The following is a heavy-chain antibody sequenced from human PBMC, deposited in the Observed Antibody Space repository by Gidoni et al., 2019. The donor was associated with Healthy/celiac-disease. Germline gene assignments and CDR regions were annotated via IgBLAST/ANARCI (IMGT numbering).Heavy chain of an antibody. V-gene: IGHV1-8*01. CDR1: GYTFTSYD. Sequence: QVQLVQSGAEVKKPGASVKVSGKASGYTFTSYDIHWVRQATGQGLEWMGWMKPNSGNTGYAQKFKGRVTMTRNTSISTAYMELSSLRSEDTAVYYCARMVATPYYFDYGGQGTLVTVSS. J-gene: IGHJ4*02. D-gene: IGHD1-26*01. CDR2: MKPNSGNT. CDR3: ARMVATPYYFDY.